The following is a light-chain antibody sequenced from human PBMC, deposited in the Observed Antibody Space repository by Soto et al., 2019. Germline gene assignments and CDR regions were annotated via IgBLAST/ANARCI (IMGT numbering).Light chain of an antibody. J-gene: IGKJ2*02. Sequence: ILLTQSPGTLSLSPGDRATLSCRASQSVTNNYLAWYQQKPGQAPRLLIYGASSRATGIPDRFTGSGSGTDFTLTISRLEPEDFAVYYCQQYSSAPRTFGQGTKLEIK. CDR1: QSVTNNY. CDR3: QQYSSAPRT. V-gene: IGKV3-20*01. CDR2: GAS.